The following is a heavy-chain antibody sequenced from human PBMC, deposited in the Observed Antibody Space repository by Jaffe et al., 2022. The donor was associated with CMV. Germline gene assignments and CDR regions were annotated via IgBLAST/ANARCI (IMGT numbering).Heavy chain of an antibody. CDR3: ARDGYSSSWDYYFDY. Sequence: EVQLVESGGGLVKPGGSLRLSCAASGFTFSSYSMNWVRQAPGKGLEWVSSISSSSSYIYYADSVKGRFTISRDNAKNSLYLQMNSLRAEDTAVYYCARDGYSSSWDYYFDYWGQGTLVTVSS. V-gene: IGHV3-21*01. CDR1: GFTFSSYS. CDR2: ISSSSSYI. J-gene: IGHJ4*02. D-gene: IGHD6-13*01.